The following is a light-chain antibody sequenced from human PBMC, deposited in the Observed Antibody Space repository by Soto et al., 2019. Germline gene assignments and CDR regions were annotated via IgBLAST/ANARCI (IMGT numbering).Light chain of an antibody. CDR3: SSYTGSGTLI. CDR1: SSDVGGYNF. J-gene: IGLJ2*01. V-gene: IGLV2-14*01. Sequence: QSALTQPASVSGSPGQSITISCTGTSSDVGGYNFVSWYQQQPGKAPKLMVYEVTNRPSGVSYRFSGSKSGNTASLTISGLQGEDEADYFCSSYTGSGTLIFGGGTKLTVL. CDR2: EVT.